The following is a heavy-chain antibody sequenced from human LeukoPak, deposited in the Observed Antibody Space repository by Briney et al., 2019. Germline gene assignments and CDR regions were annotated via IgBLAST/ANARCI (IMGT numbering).Heavy chain of an antibody. CDR1: GFPFSSYA. Sequence: GGSLRLSWAASGFPFSSYAMSWVRQAPGKGLEWVSAISGSGGSTYYADSVKGRFTISRHNSKNTLYLQMNSLRAEDTAVYYCATGTIFGVVIRSAPLDYWGQGTLVTVSS. J-gene: IGHJ4*02. CDR2: ISGSGGST. CDR3: ATGTIFGVVIRSAPLDY. V-gene: IGHV3-23*01. D-gene: IGHD3-3*01.